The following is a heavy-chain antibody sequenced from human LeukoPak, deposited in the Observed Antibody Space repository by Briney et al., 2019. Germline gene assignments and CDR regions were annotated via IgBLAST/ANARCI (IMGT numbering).Heavy chain of an antibody. J-gene: IGHJ4*02. CDR3: ASGDGYNYLRR. Sequence: SETLSLTCAVYGGSFSGYYWSWIRQPPGKGLEWIGEINHSGSTNYDPSLKSRVTISVDTSKNQFSLKLSSVTAADTAVYYCASGDGYNYLRRWGQGTLVTVSS. V-gene: IGHV4-34*01. CDR1: GGSFSGYY. D-gene: IGHD5-24*01. CDR2: INHSGST.